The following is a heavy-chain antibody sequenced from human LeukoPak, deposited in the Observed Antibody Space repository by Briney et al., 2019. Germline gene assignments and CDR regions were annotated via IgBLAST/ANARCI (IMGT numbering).Heavy chain of an antibody. CDR3: AKGEDDILTGYQDAFDI. J-gene: IGHJ3*02. D-gene: IGHD3-9*01. Sequence: GGSLRLSCAASGFTFSSYGMHWVRQAPGKGLEWVAVISYDGSNKYYADSVKGRFTISRDNSKNTLYLQMNSLRAEDTAVYYCAKGEDDILTGYQDAFDIWGQGTMVTVSS. V-gene: IGHV3-30*18. CDR1: GFTFSSYG. CDR2: ISYDGSNK.